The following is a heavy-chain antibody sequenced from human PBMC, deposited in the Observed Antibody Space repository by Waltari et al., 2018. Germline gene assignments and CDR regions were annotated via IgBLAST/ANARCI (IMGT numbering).Heavy chain of an antibody. Sequence: EVLLVESGGGLVQPGGCLRLSCAASVFTFNPYTMNWIRQAPGKGLEWISYISASGAIFYADSVKGRFTISRDDARNSLHLQMNSLRDEDTAVYYCARDRAPYCSSGDCYFDYWGQGTLVTVSS. CDR1: VFTFNPYT. D-gene: IGHD2-2*01. J-gene: IGHJ4*02. CDR3: ARDRAPYCSSGDCYFDY. CDR2: ISASGAI. V-gene: IGHV3-48*02.